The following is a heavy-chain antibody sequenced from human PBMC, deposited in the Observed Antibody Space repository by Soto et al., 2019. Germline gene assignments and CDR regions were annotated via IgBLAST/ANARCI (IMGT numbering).Heavy chain of an antibody. CDR3: ARDHAGAVVITYYFDY. CDR1: GFTFSSYG. Sequence: GGSLRLSCAASGFTFSSYGMHWVRQAPGKGLEWVAVIWYDGSNKYYADSVKGRFTISRDNSKNTLYLQMNSLRAEDTAVYYCARDHAGAVVITYYFDYWGQGTLVTAPQ. D-gene: IGHD3-22*01. V-gene: IGHV3-33*01. CDR2: IWYDGSNK. J-gene: IGHJ4*02.